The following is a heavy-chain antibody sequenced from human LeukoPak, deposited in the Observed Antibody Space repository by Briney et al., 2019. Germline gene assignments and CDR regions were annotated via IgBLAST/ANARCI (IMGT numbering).Heavy chain of an antibody. D-gene: IGHD4-23*01. J-gene: IGHJ3*02. CDR1: GYTFTSYY. CDR3: AGWSYGGNSFDAFDI. CDR2: INPSGGST. V-gene: IGHV1-46*01. Sequence: ASVKVSCKASGYTFTSYYMHWVRQAPGQGLEWMGIINPSGGSTSYAQKFQGRVTMTRDTSTSTVYMELSSLRSEDTAVYYCAGWSYGGNSFDAFDIWGQGTMVTVSS.